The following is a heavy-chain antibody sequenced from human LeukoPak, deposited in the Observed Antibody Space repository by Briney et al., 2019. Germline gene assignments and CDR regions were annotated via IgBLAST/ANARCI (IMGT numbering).Heavy chain of an antibody. V-gene: IGHV3-23*01. CDR2: ISGSGGST. CDR3: ARRPTIFGVVIMFEDYFDY. J-gene: IGHJ4*02. CDR1: GFTFSLYA. Sequence: GGSLRLSCAASGFTFSLYAMSWVRQAPGKGLEWVSAISGSGGSTYYADSVKGRFTISRDNSKNTLYLQMNSLRAEDTAVYYCARRPTIFGVVIMFEDYFDYWGQGTLVTVSS. D-gene: IGHD3-3*01.